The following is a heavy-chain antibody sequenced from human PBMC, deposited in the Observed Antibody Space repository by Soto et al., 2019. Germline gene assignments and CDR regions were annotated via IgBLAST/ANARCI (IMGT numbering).Heavy chain of an antibody. Sequence: SVKVSCKASGGTFSSYAISWVRQAPGQGLEWMGGIIPIFGTANYAQKFQGRVTITADESTSTAYMELSSLISEDTAVYYCAREEIACSGGSCYSLYRPYYYYYGMDVWGQGTTVTVSS. J-gene: IGHJ6*02. D-gene: IGHD2-15*01. CDR2: IIPIFGTA. CDR1: GGTFSSYA. V-gene: IGHV1-69*13. CDR3: AREEIACSGGSCYSLYRPYYYYYGMDV.